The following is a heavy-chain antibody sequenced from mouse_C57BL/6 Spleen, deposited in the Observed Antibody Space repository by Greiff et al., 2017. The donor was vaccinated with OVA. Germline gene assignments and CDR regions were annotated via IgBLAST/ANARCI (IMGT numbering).Heavy chain of an antibody. J-gene: IGHJ2*01. Sequence: VQLQESGAELVRPGASVKLSCKASGYTFTDYYINWVKQRPGQGLEWIARIYPGSGNTYYNEKFKGKATLTAEKSSSTAYMQLSSLTSEDSAVYFCESGTNYWGQGTTLTVSS. CDR2: IYPGSGNT. CDR1: GYTFTDYY. V-gene: IGHV1-76*01. D-gene: IGHD4-1*01. CDR3: ESGTNY.